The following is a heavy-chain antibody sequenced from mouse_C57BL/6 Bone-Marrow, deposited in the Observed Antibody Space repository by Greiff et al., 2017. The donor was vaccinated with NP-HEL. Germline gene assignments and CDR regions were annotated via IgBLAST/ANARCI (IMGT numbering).Heavy chain of an antibody. Sequence: EVKLVESGGGLVQPGGSMKLSCVASGFTFSNYWMNWVRQSPEKGLEWVAQIRLKSDNYATHYAESVKGRFTISRDDSKSSVYLQMNNLRAEDTGIYYSAARLYYGSSYPYFDYWGQGTTLTVSS. J-gene: IGHJ2*01. CDR3: AARLYYGSSYPYFDY. CDR1: GFTFSNYW. CDR2: IRLKSDNYAT. V-gene: IGHV6-3*01. D-gene: IGHD1-1*01.